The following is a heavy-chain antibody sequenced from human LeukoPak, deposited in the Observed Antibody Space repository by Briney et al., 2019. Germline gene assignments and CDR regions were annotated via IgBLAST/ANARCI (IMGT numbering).Heavy chain of an antibody. CDR3: ARHTAEKYNWFDR. D-gene: IGHD5-24*01. V-gene: IGHV4-59*08. J-gene: IGHJ5*02. Sequence: PSETLSLTCTVSGGSISNYYWSWIRQPPGKGLEWIGYIYYSGSTNYNPSLKSRVTISADTSKNQFSLKVSSVTAADTAVYYCARHTAEKYNWFDRWGQGTLVTVSS. CDR2: IYYSGST. CDR1: GGSISNYY.